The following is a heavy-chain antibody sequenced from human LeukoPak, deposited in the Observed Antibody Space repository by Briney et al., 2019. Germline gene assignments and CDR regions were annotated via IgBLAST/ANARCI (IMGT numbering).Heavy chain of an antibody. J-gene: IGHJ5*02. CDR3: AKAGIVATMNADWFDP. V-gene: IGHV1-8*01. CDR2: MNPKSGNT. CDR1: GYTFTSYE. Sequence: ASVKLSCKASGYTFTSYEINWVRQATGQGLEWMGCMNPKSGNTAYAQKFQGRVTMTRDTSISTAYMELSSLRSEDTAVYYCAKAGIVATMNADWFDPWGQGTLVIVSS. D-gene: IGHD5-12*01.